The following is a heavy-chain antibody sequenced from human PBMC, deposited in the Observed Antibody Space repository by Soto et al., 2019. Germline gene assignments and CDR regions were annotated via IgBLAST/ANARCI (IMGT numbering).Heavy chain of an antibody. CDR3: ARQGGFGLYHFDY. CDR2: IYPGASDT. CDR1: GYSFAGSL. D-gene: IGHD6-25*01. J-gene: IGHJ4*02. Sequence: PGGSLKISCTGFGYSFAGSLIAWVRQVPGKGLGWMGIIYPGASDTKYTPSFEGQVTISADKSISTAYLQRSSLEASDNDMSYCARQGGFGLYHFDYWGQGTLVTVSS. V-gene: IGHV5-51*01.